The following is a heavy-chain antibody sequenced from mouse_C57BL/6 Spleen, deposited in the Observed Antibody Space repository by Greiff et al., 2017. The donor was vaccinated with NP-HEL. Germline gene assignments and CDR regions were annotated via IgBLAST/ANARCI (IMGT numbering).Heavy chain of an antibody. D-gene: IGHD4-1*01. V-gene: IGHV5-17*01. Sequence: EVKLVESGGGLVKLGGSLKLSCAASGFTFSDYGMHWVRQAPEKGLEWVAYISSGSSTIYYADTVKGRFTISRDNAKNTLFLQMTSLRSEDTAMYYCARPLGACWGQGTLVTVSA. CDR2: ISSGSSTI. CDR1: GFTFSDYG. J-gene: IGHJ3*01. CDR3: ARPLGAC.